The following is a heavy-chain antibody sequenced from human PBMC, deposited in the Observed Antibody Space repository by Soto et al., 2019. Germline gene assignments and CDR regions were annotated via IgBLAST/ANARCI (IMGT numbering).Heavy chain of an antibody. J-gene: IGHJ4*02. V-gene: IGHV1-3*01. CDR3: ARDEDY. CDR2: INAGNGKT. CDR1: GYTFRSYA. Sequence: QVHLVQSGAEVKKPGASVKVSCMASGYTFRSYAMHWVRQAPGQRLEWMGWINAGNGKTKYSQNFQGRVTITRDTSASTAYMELSSLRSEATAVYYCARDEDYWGQGTLVIVSS.